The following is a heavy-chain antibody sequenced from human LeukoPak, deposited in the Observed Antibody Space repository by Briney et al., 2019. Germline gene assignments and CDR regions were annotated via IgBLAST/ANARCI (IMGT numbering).Heavy chain of an antibody. J-gene: IGHJ4*02. V-gene: IGHV3-20*04. CDR2: INWNGGRI. CDR1: GFTFDDYG. Sequence: PGGSLRLSCAASGFTFDDYGMSWVRLVPGKGLEWVSGINWNGGRIGYADSVKGRFTISRDNAKNSLYLQMNSLRAEDTALYYCARGYCSSGSCYSPAFDYWGQGTLVTVSS. D-gene: IGHD2-15*01. CDR3: ARGYCSSGSCYSPAFDY.